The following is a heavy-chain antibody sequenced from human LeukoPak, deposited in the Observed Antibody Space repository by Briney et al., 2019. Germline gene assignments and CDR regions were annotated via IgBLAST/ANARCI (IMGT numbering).Heavy chain of an antibody. Sequence: SVKVSCKASGFSFTSSAMHWVRKARGQRLEWIGWIVVGSGNTNYARKFQERVTITRDMSTSTAYMELSSLRSEDTAVYYCAADRRGYCDGDCFSAWGQGTLVTVSS. D-gene: IGHD2-21*02. CDR2: IVVGSGNT. J-gene: IGHJ5*02. CDR1: GFSFTSSA. CDR3: AADRRGYCDGDCFSA. V-gene: IGHV1-58*02.